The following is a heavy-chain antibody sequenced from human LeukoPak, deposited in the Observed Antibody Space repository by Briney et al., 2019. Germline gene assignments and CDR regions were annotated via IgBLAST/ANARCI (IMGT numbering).Heavy chain of an antibody. Sequence: SETLSLTCTVSSGSISTSNYYWGWVRQPPGKALEWIGNIFYSGSTYYSPSLKSRVTISLDTSRNQFSLKLNSVTAADTAVYYCARGRGSSWHHYYYYYMDVWGKGTTVTVSS. D-gene: IGHD6-13*01. CDR2: IFYSGST. J-gene: IGHJ6*03. CDR1: SGSISTSNYY. V-gene: IGHV4-39*07. CDR3: ARGRGSSWHHYYYYYMDV.